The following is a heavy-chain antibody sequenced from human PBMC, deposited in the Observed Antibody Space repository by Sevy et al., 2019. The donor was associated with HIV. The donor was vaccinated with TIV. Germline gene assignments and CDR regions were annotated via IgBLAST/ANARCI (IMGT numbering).Heavy chain of an antibody. J-gene: IGHJ4*02. V-gene: IGHV3-23*01. CDR1: GFTFSKYS. CDR2: LSFGCGEI. CDR3: AREGCTKPHDY. Sequence: GGSLRLSCVASGFTFSKYSMSWVRQPPGKGLEWVSTLSFGCGEINYADSVKGRFTISRDNSKSSVYLQMNNLRPEDTAVYYCAREGCTKPHDYSGQGTLVTVSS. D-gene: IGHD2-8*01.